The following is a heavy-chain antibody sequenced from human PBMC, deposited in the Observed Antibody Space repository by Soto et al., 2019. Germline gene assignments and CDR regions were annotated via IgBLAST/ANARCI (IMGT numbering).Heavy chain of an antibody. D-gene: IGHD4-17*01. J-gene: IGHJ4*02. CDR2: IYYSGST. CDR3: ARSPEATVTAFDY. V-gene: IGHV4-31*03. CDR1: GGSISSGGYY. Sequence: QVQLQESGPGLVKPSQTLSLTCTVSGGSISSGGYYWSWIRQHPGKGLEWIGYIYYSGSTYYNPYLKSRVTISVDTSKNQFSLKLSSVTAAATAVYYCARSPEATVTAFDYWGQGTLVTVSS.